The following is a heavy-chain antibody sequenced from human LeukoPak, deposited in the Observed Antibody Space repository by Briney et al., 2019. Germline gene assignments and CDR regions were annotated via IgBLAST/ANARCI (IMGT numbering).Heavy chain of an antibody. Sequence: GGSLRLSCAASGFTFSSYSMNWVRQAPGKGLEWVSYISSSSSTIYYADSVKGRFTISRDNSKNTLYLQMNSLRAEDTAVYYCAKGPDFWSGRGAFDIWGQGTMVTVSS. D-gene: IGHD3-3*01. CDR1: GFTFSSYS. J-gene: IGHJ3*02. CDR2: ISSSSSTI. CDR3: AKGPDFWSGRGAFDI. V-gene: IGHV3-48*01.